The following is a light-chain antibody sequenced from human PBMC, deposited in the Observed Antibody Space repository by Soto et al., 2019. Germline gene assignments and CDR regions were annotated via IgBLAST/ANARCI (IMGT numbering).Light chain of an antibody. CDR1: QSVGTS. Sequence: EVVMTQSPGTVSVSPGERATLSCRASQSVGTSLAWYQQKPGQAPRLLIYGASTRATGVPARFSGRGSGTEFTFTISSLQSEDFAVYYCQQYYNWHPITFGQGTRLEIK. V-gene: IGKV3-15*01. J-gene: IGKJ5*01. CDR2: GAS. CDR3: QQYYNWHPIT.